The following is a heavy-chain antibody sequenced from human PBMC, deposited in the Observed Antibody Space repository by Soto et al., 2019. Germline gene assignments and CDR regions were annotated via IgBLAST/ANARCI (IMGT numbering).Heavy chain of an antibody. CDR3: ARLHGYCISSSCHGHYAMDV. CDR1: SASISSSSYT. Sequence: QLQLQESGPGLVKPSETLSLTCTVSSASISSSSYTWGWIRQPPGKGLEGIGSIYYSGTTYYNPSLNSRVTVSVDPSKNQFSLKVTSVTDADTAVYYCARLHGYCISSSCHGHYAMDVWCQGTTVTVSS. D-gene: IGHD2-2*01. CDR2: IYYSGTT. J-gene: IGHJ6*02. V-gene: IGHV4-39*01.